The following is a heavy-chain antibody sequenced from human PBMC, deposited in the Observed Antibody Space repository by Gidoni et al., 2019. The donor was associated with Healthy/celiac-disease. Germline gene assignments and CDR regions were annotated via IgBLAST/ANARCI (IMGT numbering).Heavy chain of an antibody. CDR1: GFTFSSYG. D-gene: IGHD3-22*01. V-gene: IGHV3-33*01. CDR3: ARDPSITMMDPWYFDY. CDR2: IWYDGSNK. Sequence: QVQLVESGGGVVQPGRSLRLSCAASGFTFSSYGMHWVRQAPGKGLEWVGVIWYDGSNKYYADSVKGRFTISRDNSKNTLYLQMNSLRAEDTAVYYCARDPSITMMDPWYFDYWGQGTLVTVSS. J-gene: IGHJ4*02.